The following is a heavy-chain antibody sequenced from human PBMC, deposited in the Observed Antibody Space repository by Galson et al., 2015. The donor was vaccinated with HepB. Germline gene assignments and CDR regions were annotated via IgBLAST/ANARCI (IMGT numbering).Heavy chain of an antibody. V-gene: IGHV3-15*07. CDR2: IKSKPDGGTT. CDR3: STGGYYFDY. CDR1: GFIFSNAW. Sequence: SLRLSCAGSGFIFSNAWMNWVRQAPGKGLEWVGRIKSKPDGGTTDYAAPVKGRFTISRDDSKNTVYLQMSGLRAKDTAVYYCSTGGYYFDYWGQGTLVTVSS. D-gene: IGHD3-16*01. J-gene: IGHJ4*02.